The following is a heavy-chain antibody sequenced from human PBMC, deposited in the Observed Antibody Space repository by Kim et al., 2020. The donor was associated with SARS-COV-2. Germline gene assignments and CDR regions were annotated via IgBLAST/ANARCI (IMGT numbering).Heavy chain of an antibody. CDR1: GFTFSSYW. CDR2: INSDGSGT. Sequence: GGSLRLSCAASGFTFSSYWMHWVRQAPGKGLVWVSRINSDGSGTTYADSVKGRFTISRDNAKNTLYLQMNSLRAEDTAVYYCARGSNGSYTSAFDILGHGTLVTVSS. V-gene: IGHV3-74*01. J-gene: IGHJ3*02. D-gene: IGHD1-26*01. CDR3: ARGSNGSYTSAFDI.